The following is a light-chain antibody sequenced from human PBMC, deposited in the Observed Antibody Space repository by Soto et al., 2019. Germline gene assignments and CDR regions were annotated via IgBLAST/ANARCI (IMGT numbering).Light chain of an antibody. CDR3: NSYTRFSTYV. Sequence: QSALTQPASVSGSPGQSITISCTGASSDVGLYDFVSWYQQHPGKAPKLLIYEVTYRPSGVSSRFSSSKSGNTASLTISGLQAEDEADYYCNSYTRFSTYVFGTGTKVTVL. CDR1: SSDVGLYDF. CDR2: EVT. V-gene: IGLV2-14*01. J-gene: IGLJ1*01.